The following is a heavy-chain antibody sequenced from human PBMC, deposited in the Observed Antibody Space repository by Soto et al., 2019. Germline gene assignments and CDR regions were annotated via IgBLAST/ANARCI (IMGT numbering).Heavy chain of an antibody. V-gene: IGHV3-23*01. CDR3: AKGPMVRGVPYYYYGMDV. CDR2: ISGSGGST. Sequence: EVQLLESGGGLVQPGGSLRLSCAASGFTFSSYAMSWVRQAPGKGLEWVSAISGSGGSTYYADSVKGRFTISRDNSKNTLYLQMNSLRAEDTAVYYCAKGPMVRGVPYYYYGMDVWGQGTTVTVSS. D-gene: IGHD3-10*01. CDR1: GFTFSSYA. J-gene: IGHJ6*02.